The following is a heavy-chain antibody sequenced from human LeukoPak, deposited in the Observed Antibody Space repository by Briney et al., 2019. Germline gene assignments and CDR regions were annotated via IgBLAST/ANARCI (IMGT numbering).Heavy chain of an antibody. CDR1: GFSLSNYG. CDR3: ARDGANYDVDY. V-gene: IGHV3-33*01. J-gene: IGHJ4*02. D-gene: IGHD3-3*01. Sequence: PGRSLRLSCAASGFSLSNYGMHWVRQAPGKGLEWVTLISYDGTDKYYADSAKGRFTISRDISKNTLYLQMNSLRAEGTAVYYCARDGANYDVDYWGQGTLVTVS. CDR2: ISYDGTDK.